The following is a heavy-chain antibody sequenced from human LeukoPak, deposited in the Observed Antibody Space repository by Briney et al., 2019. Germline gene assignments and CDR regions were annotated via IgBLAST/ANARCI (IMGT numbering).Heavy chain of an antibody. Sequence: SETLSLTCTVSGGSVSSGSYSWSWIRQPPGKGLEWIGSIYYSGSTNYNPSLKSRVTISVDTSKNQFSLKLSSVTAADTAVYYCARYWDRRTGGGPDAFDIWGQGTMVTVSS. V-gene: IGHV4-61*01. CDR2: IYYSGST. D-gene: IGHD7-27*01. CDR3: ARYWDRRTGGGPDAFDI. CDR1: GGSVSSGSYS. J-gene: IGHJ3*02.